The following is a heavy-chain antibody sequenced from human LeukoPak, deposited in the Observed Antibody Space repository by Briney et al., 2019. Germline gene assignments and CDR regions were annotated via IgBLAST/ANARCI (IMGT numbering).Heavy chain of an antibody. V-gene: IGHV4-39*01. CDR2: IYYSGST. J-gene: IGHJ4*02. CDR3: ARQPRVFSCDY. D-gene: IGHD3-9*01. Sequence: SETLSLTCTVSGGSISSSSYYWGWLRQPPGKGLEWIGSIYYSGSTYYNPSLKSRVTISVDTSKNQFSLKLSSVTAADTAVYYCARQPRVFSCDYWGQGTLVTVSS. CDR1: GGSISSSSYY.